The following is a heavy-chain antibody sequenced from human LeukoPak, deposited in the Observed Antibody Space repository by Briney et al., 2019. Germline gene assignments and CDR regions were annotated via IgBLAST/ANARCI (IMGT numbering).Heavy chain of an antibody. Sequence: GGSLRLSCAASGFTFSSYGMHWVRQAPGKGLEWVAVISYDGSNKYCADSVKGRFTISRDNSKNTLYLQMNSLRAEDTAVYYCAKTDGSGTPSLGYWGQGTLVTVSS. CDR3: AKTDGSGTPSLGY. CDR1: GFTFSSYG. CDR2: ISYDGSNK. V-gene: IGHV3-30*18. D-gene: IGHD3-10*01. J-gene: IGHJ4*02.